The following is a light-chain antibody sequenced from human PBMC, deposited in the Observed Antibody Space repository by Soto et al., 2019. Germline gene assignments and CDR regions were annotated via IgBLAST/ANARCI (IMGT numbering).Light chain of an antibody. CDR1: QSISTW. CDR2: KAI. CDR3: QQYNDYQYI. Sequence: DIQMTQSPSTLSASVGDRVTITCRASQSISTWLAWYQQKPGKAPKLLIYKAINLQSGVPSRFSGSGSGTVFSLTISSLQPDDFATYYCQQYNDYQYIFGQGTKLEMK. J-gene: IGKJ2*01. V-gene: IGKV1-5*03.